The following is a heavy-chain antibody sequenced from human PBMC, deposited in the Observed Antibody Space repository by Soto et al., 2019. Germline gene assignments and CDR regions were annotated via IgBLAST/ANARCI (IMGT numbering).Heavy chain of an antibody. Sequence: SETLSLTCAVSGGSISSGGYSWSWIRQPPGKGLEWIGYIYHSGSTYYNPSLKSRVTISVDRSKNQFSLKLSSVTAADTAVYYCARVPQGSLFDPWGQGTLVTVSS. D-gene: IGHD1-26*01. CDR1: GGSISSGGYS. V-gene: IGHV4-30-2*01. CDR3: ARVPQGSLFDP. J-gene: IGHJ5*02. CDR2: IYHSGST.